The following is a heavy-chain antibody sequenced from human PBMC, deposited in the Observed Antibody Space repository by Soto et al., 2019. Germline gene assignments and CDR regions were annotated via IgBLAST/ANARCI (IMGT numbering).Heavy chain of an antibody. CDR1: GYTFTSYG. V-gene: IGHV1-18*01. D-gene: IGHD3-3*01. Sequence: QVQLVQSGAEVKKPGASVKVSCKASGYTFTSYGISWVRQAPGQGLEWMGWISAYNGNTNYAQKLQGRDTMTTDTSTSTAYMELRSLRSDDTAVYYCASTTYYDFWSGSPLGVYYGMDVWGQGTTVTVSS. CDR3: ASTTYYDFWSGSPLGVYYGMDV. J-gene: IGHJ6*02. CDR2: ISAYNGNT.